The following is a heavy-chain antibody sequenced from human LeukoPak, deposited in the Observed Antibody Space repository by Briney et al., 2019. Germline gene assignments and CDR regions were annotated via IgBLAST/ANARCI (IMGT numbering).Heavy chain of an antibody. CDR3: ARRSSSAWVFDY. V-gene: IGHV4-39*01. CDR2: IYYSGST. D-gene: IGHD6-19*01. J-gene: IGHJ4*02. CDR1: GGSINSSSYY. Sequence: SETLSLTCTVSGGSINSSSYYWGWIRQPPGKGLEWIGSIYYSGSTYYKPSPKSRVTISVDMSKNQFSLRLTSVTAADTAVYYCARRSSSAWVFDYWGQGTLVTVSS.